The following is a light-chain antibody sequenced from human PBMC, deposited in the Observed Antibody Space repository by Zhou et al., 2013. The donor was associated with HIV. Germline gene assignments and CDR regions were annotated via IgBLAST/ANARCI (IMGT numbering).Light chain of an antibody. CDR2: ETS. CDR3: QQYNTYLLT. CDR1: ETVGRS. J-gene: IGKJ4*01. V-gene: IGKV1-5*02. Sequence: IQMTQSPSIVSASLGVRVTIICRANETVGRSLAWYQQKRGKAPTLVIYETSILDKGVPSRFVGSGSGTEFILTITSLQPDDLGTYFCQQYNTYLLTFGGGTKVEIK.